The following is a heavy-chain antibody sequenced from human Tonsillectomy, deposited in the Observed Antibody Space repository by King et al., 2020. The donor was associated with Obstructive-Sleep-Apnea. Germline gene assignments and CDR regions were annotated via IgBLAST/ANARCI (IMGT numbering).Heavy chain of an antibody. CDR3: ASGVSADYYDSSGYPLDFDY. Sequence: VQLVESGAEVKKPVASVKVSCKASGYTFTSYYMHWVRQAPGQGLEWMGLINPSGGSTSYAQKFQGRVTMTRYTSTSTVYMELSSLRSEDTAVYYCASGVSADYYDSSGYPLDFDYWGQGTLVTVSS. V-gene: IGHV1-46*01. J-gene: IGHJ4*02. D-gene: IGHD3-22*01. CDR1: GYTFTSYY. CDR2: INPSGGST.